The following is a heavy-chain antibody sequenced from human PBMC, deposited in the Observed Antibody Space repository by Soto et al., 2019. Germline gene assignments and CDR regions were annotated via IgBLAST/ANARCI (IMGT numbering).Heavy chain of an antibody. CDR2: ISSSGSYT. J-gene: IGHJ6*02. Sequence: GGSLRLSCAASGFTFSDYYMSWIRQAPGKGLEWVSHISSSGSYTNYADSVKGRFTISRDNAKNSLYLQMNSLRAEDTAVYYCAVMGSIAARIHYYHYGMDVWGQGTTVTVSS. CDR1: GFTFSDYY. V-gene: IGHV3-11*06. D-gene: IGHD6-6*01. CDR3: AVMGSIAARIHYYHYGMDV.